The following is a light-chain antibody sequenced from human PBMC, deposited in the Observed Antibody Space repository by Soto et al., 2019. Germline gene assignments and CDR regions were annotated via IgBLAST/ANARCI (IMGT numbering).Light chain of an antibody. V-gene: IGLV2-23*01. CDR3: SSYAGRWV. CDR1: SSDVGSYNL. CDR2: EGS. Sequence: QSALTQPASVSGSPGQSITISCTGTSSDVGSYNLVSWYQQHPGKAPKLMIYEGSKRPSWVSNRFSGSKSGNTASLTISGLQAEDEADYYCSSYAGRWVFGGGTKLTVL. J-gene: IGLJ2*01.